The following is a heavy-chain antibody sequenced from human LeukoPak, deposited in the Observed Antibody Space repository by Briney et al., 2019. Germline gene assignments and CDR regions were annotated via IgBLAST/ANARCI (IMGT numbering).Heavy chain of an antibody. CDR2: IAHGGRP. Sequence: SETLSLTCTVSNYSISSAYYWGWIRQPPGKGLEWIGSIAHGGRPYYNPSLKSRVTISVDTSKNQFSLKLNSVTAADTAVYYCARHRSKWLQSSFDYWGQGTLVTVSS. V-gene: IGHV4-38-2*02. CDR1: NYSISSAYY. D-gene: IGHD5-24*01. CDR3: ARHRSKWLQSSFDY. J-gene: IGHJ4*02.